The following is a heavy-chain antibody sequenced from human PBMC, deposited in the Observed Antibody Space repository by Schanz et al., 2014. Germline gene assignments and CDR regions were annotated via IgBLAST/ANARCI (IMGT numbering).Heavy chain of an antibody. CDR3: AKDRSWDYDSSGYFDY. CDR1: GFTFSSYA. Sequence: EVQLLESGGGLVQPGGSLRLSCAASGFTFSSYAMSWVRQAPGKGLEWVSAISGGGGTTYYADSVKCRFTISRDNSKNTLYLQMNSLRAEDTAVYYCAKDRSWDYDSSGYFDYWGQGTLVTVSS. V-gene: IGHV3-23*01. CDR2: ISGGGGTT. J-gene: IGHJ4*02. D-gene: IGHD3-22*01.